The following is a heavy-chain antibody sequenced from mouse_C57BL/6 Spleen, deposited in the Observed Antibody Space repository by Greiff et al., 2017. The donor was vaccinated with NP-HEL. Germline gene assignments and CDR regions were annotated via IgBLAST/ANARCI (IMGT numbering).Heavy chain of an antibody. CDR2: IDPNSGGT. V-gene: IGHV1-72*01. CDR1: GYTFTSYW. CDR3: AREGGTEAWFAY. Sequence: VQLQQPGAELVKPGASVKLSCKASGYTFTSYWMHWVKQRPGRGLEWIGRIDPNSGGTKYNEKFKSKATLTVDKPSSPAYMQLSSLTSEDSAVYYCAREGGTEAWFAYWGQGTLVTVSA. D-gene: IGHD3-3*01. J-gene: IGHJ3*01.